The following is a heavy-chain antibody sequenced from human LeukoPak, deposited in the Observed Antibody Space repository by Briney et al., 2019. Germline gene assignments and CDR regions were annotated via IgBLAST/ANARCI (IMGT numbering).Heavy chain of an antibody. V-gene: IGHV4-59*08. J-gene: IGHJ4*02. CDR3: ARHGAAYSFDY. CDR1: RDSISSYY. Sequence: SETLSLTCTVSRDSISSYYWSWTRHPPGKGHGWIGYIFYSGSTTSNPSLKSRVIISVDTSKNQFSLNLISVTAADTAVYYCARHGAAYSFDYWGQGTLVTVSS. CDR2: IFYSGST. D-gene: IGHD2-21*01.